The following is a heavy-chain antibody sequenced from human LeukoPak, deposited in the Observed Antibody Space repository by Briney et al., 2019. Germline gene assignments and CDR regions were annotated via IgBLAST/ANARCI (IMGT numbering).Heavy chain of an antibody. Sequence: GGSLRLSCVASGFTFSDYYMSWIRQAPGKGLEWVSYISSSSSYTNYADSVKGRFTISRDNAKNSLYLQMNSLRAEDTAVYYCAREGYCSSTSCYDGAFDIWGRGTMVTVSS. J-gene: IGHJ3*02. CDR2: ISSSSSYT. V-gene: IGHV3-11*06. D-gene: IGHD2-2*01. CDR1: GFTFSDYY. CDR3: AREGYCSSTSCYDGAFDI.